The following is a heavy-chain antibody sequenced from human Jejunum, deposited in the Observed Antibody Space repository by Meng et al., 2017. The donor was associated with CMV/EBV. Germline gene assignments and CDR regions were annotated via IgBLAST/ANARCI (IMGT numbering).Heavy chain of an antibody. V-gene: IGHV3-15*01. CDR3: ATLPAAAPANGDH. CDR1: GFTFSGTW. Sequence: SGFTFSGTWMSWVRQAPGKGLEWVGRIKTKTEGEATDFAAPVKGRFTLSRDDSKNTLYLQINSLKTEDTGVYYCATLPAAAPANGDHWGQGTLVTVSS. D-gene: IGHD6-13*01. CDR2: IKTKTEGEAT. J-gene: IGHJ4*02.